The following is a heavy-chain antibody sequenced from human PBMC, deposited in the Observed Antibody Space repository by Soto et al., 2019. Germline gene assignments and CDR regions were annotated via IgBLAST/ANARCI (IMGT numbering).Heavy chain of an antibody. CDR2: IGYSGSTK. CDR1: GVTFIISE. Sequence: SXGLGCAASGVTFIISEINVVRHAPGRGLEWVSYIGYSGSTKYYAASVKGRFTISRDNDKKSLFLQMKSLRAEDTAVYYCERLSKRASIYAAESSKWGQGTMVT. CDR3: ERLSKRASIYAAESSK. V-gene: IGHV3-48*03. J-gene: IGHJ3*01. D-gene: IGHD3-22*01.